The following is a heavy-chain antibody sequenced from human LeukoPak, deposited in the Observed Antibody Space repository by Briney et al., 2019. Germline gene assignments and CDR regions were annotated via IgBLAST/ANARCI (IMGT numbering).Heavy chain of an antibody. CDR1: GYTFTSYG. D-gene: IGHD6-13*01. CDR2: ISAYNGNT. CDR3: ARLPGIAAAGAIYYYYYYYMDV. V-gene: IGHV1-18*01. J-gene: IGHJ6*03. Sequence: ASVKVSCKASGYTFTSYGISWVRQAPGQGLEWMRWISAYNGNTNYAQKLQGRVTMTTDTSTSTAYMELRSLRSDDTAVYYCARLPGIAAAGAIYYYYYYYMDVWGKGTTVAVSS.